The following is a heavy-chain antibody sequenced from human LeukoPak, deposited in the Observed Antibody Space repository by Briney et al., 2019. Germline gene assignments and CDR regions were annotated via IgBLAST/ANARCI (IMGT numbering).Heavy chain of an antibody. CDR3: AEVHYYDSSGSIFDY. CDR1: GFTFDEYA. CDR2: NRGEESNH. D-gene: IGHD3-22*01. Sequence: GGTLRLSCAASGFTFDEYAMHCVRQASGKGLESVVLNRGEESNHNYASSGKGRFTISRDNSKNSLYLQMNSLRTEDTALYYCAEVHYYDSSGSIFDYWGQGTLVTVSS. V-gene: IGHV3-43*02. J-gene: IGHJ4*02.